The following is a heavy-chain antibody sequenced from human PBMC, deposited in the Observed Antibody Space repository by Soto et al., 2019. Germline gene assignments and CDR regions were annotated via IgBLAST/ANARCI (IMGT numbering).Heavy chain of an antibody. V-gene: IGHV4-39*01. CDR3: ARLLNFYGSGSYYSWDFPFDY. J-gene: IGHJ4*02. CDR1: GGSISSSSYY. Sequence: SETLSLTCTVSGGSISSSSYYWGWIRQPPGKGLEWIGSIYYSGSTYYNPSLKSRVTISVDTSKNQFSLKLSSVPAADTAVYCCARLLNFYGSGSYYSWDFPFDYWGQGTLVTVSS. D-gene: IGHD3-10*01. CDR2: IYYSGST.